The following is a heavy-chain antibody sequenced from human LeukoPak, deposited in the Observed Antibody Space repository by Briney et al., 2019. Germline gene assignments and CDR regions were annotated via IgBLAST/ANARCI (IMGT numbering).Heavy chain of an antibody. J-gene: IGHJ4*02. CDR2: INPNSGGT. CDR1: GYTFTGYY. D-gene: IGHD2-2*01. CDR3: ARFFGKGYQLPPFDY. V-gene: IGHV1-2*02. Sequence: GASVKVSCKASGYTFTGYYMHWVRQAPGQGLEWMGEINPNSGGTNYAQKFQDRVTMTRDTSISTAYMELSRLRSDDTAVYYCARFFGKGYQLPPFDYWGQGTLVTVSS.